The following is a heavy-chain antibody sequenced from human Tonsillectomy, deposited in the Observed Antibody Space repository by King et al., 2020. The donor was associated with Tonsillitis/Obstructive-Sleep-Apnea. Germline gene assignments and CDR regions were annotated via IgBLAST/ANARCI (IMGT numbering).Heavy chain of an antibody. CDR2: IYYSGST. Sequence: VQLQESGPGLVKPSETLSLTCTVSGGSISSYYWSWIRQPPGKGLEWIGYIYYSGSTNYNPSLKSRVTISVDTSKNQFSLKLSSVTAADTAVYYCARTSPPYCYDSSGYDYHWYFDLWGRGTLVTVSS. D-gene: IGHD3-22*01. J-gene: IGHJ2*01. V-gene: IGHV4-59*01. CDR3: ARTSPPYCYDSSGYDYHWYFDL. CDR1: GGSISSYY.